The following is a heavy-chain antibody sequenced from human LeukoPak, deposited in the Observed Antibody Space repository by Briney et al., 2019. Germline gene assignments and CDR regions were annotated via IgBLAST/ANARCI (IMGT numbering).Heavy chain of an antibody. D-gene: IGHD6-13*01. CDR3: ARYSSSWYGYFQH. Sequence: ASVKVSCKASGGTFSSYAISWVRQAPGQGLEWMGRIIPILGIANYVQKFQGRVTITADKSTSTAYMELSSLRSEDTAVYYCARYSSSWYGYFQHWGQGTLVTVSS. V-gene: IGHV1-69*04. CDR2: IIPILGIA. J-gene: IGHJ1*01. CDR1: GGTFSSYA.